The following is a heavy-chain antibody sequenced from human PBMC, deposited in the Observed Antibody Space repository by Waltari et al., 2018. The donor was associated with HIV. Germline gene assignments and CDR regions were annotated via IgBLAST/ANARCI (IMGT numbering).Heavy chain of an antibody. CDR1: GYAFIDTY. D-gene: IGHD6-19*01. Sequence: QVQLVQSGAEVKQPGASVTVSCKASGYAFIDTYMHWVRPAPGQGLEWMGWINPKSGGTNYAQKLQGRVTMTRDTSSSTVYMELSRLRSDDTAVYYCARDVGRGDSSAWYKWFDSWGQGTRVTVSS. CDR2: INPKSGGT. V-gene: IGHV1-2*02. CDR3: ARDVGRGDSSAWYKWFDS. J-gene: IGHJ5*01.